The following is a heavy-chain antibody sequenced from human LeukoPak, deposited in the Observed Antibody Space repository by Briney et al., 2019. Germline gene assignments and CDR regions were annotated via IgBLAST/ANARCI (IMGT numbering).Heavy chain of an antibody. CDR2: IYYSGST. CDR3: ARLRSHYYDSSGYYYFDY. J-gene: IGHJ4*02. D-gene: IGHD3-22*01. CDR1: GGSISSHY. Sequence: SETLFLTCTVSGGSISSHYWSWIRQPPGKGLEWIGYIYYSGSTNYNPSLKSRVTISVDTSKNQFSLKLSSVTAADTAVYYCARLRSHYYDSSGYYYFDYWGQGTLVTVSS. V-gene: IGHV4-59*08.